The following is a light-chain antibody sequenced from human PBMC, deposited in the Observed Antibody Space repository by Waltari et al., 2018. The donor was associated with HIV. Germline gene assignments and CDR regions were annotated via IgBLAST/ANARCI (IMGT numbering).Light chain of an antibody. CDR3: CSYAGGYTLV. V-gene: IGLV2-11*01. Sequence: QSALTQPRSVSGSPGQSVTISCPGTSSDVGGYTYVSWYQQHPGKAPKLMIYDVTKRPSGVPDRFSGSKSGNTASLTISGLQAEDEADYFCCSYAGGYTLVFGGGTKLTVL. CDR2: DVT. J-gene: IGLJ3*02. CDR1: SSDVGGYTY.